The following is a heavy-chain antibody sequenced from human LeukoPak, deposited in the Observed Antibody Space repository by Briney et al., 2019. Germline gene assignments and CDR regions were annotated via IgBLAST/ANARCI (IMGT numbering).Heavy chain of an antibody. CDR3: ARETGTFNY. CDR2: TYYRSKWYN. Sequence: SQTLSLTCAISGDSFSSNSAAWHWLRQSPSRGLEWLGRTYYRSKWYNDYAVSVKSRITINPDTSKNQFSLQLNPVTPEDTAVYYCARETGTFNYWGQGTLVTVSS. V-gene: IGHV6-1*01. CDR1: GDSFSSNSAA. J-gene: IGHJ4*02. D-gene: IGHD1-14*01.